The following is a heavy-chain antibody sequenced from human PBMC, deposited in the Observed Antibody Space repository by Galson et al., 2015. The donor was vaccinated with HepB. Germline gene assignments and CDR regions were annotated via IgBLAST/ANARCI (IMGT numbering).Heavy chain of an antibody. J-gene: IGHJ6*02. V-gene: IGHV1-3*01. Sequence: SVKVSCKASGYTFTTYNLHWVRQAPGQGLEWMGWINAGSGNTVHSQRFQDRVTLTRDTSASTVYMELSSLKSEDTAVYYCARVKGVTIFGVVRDGMDVWGHGTTVTVSS. D-gene: IGHD3-3*01. CDR3: ARVKGVTIFGVVRDGMDV. CDR2: INAGSGNT. CDR1: GYTFTTYN.